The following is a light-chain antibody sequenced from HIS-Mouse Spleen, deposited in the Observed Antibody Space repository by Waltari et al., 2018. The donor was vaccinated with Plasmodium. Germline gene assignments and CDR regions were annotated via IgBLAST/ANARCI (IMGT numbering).Light chain of an antibody. Sequence: DIQMTQSPSSLSASVGDRVTITCQASKDISNYLNWYQQKTGKAPKLLVYDASNLETGVPSMFSGSGSGTDFTFTISSLQPEDIATYYCQQYDNLPPYTFGQGTKLEIK. CDR3: QQYDNLPPYT. V-gene: IGKV1-33*01. CDR2: DAS. J-gene: IGKJ2*01. CDR1: KDISNY.